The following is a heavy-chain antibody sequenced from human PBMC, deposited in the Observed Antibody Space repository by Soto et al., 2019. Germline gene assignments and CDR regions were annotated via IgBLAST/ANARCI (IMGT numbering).Heavy chain of an antibody. J-gene: IGHJ6*02. Sequence: QVQLVQSGAEVKKPGSSVKVSCKASGGTFSSYAISWVRQAPGQGLEWMGGIIPIFGTANYAQKFQGRVKITADESTSTAYMELSRLRAEDTAVYYCARGGYDFWSGYYPHYYGMDVWGQGTTVTVSS. CDR1: GGTFSSYA. D-gene: IGHD3-3*01. CDR3: ARGGYDFWSGYYPHYYGMDV. V-gene: IGHV1-69*12. CDR2: IIPIFGTA.